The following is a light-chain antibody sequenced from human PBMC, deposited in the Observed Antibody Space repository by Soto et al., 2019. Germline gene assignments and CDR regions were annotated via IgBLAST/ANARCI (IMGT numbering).Light chain of an antibody. CDR3: QQFNSYPL. CDR1: QGISSA. Sequence: AIQLTQSPSSLSASVGDRVTITCRASQGISSALAWYQQKPGKAPKLLIYDASSLESGVPSRFSGSGSGTDFTLTISSLQPEDFATYYCQQFNSYPLFGPGTKVDMK. V-gene: IGKV1-13*02. CDR2: DAS. J-gene: IGKJ3*01.